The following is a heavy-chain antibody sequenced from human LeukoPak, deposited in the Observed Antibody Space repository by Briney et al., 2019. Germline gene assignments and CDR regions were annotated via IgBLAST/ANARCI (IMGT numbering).Heavy chain of an antibody. CDR3: AKDFRYDYVWGSYYDY. V-gene: IGHV3-30*02. D-gene: IGHD3-16*01. J-gene: IGHJ4*02. CDR1: RFTFSTYG. CDR2: IQYDGSDE. Sequence: PEGSLRLSCAASRFTFSTYGMHWVRQAPGKGLEWVAFIQYDGSDEYYADSVKGRFTISRDNSKNTLYLQLNNLRAEDTAVYYCAKDFRYDYVWGSYYDYWGQGTLVTVSS.